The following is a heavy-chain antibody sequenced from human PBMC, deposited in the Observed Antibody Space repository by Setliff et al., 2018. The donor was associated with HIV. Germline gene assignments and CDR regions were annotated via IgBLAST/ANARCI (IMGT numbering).Heavy chain of an antibody. CDR2: INHSGNT. CDR3: ARHRASSSGFPLDF. D-gene: IGHD6-6*01. CDR1: GDSIGSNTFY. J-gene: IGHJ4*02. V-gene: IGHV4-39*01. Sequence: PSETLSLTCSVYGDSIGSNTFYWGWLRQPPGKEPEWIGSINHSGNTYYYPSLKSRVTMSVDTSKNQFSLRLSSVTATDTAVYYCARHRASSSGFPLDFWGQGSLVTVSS.